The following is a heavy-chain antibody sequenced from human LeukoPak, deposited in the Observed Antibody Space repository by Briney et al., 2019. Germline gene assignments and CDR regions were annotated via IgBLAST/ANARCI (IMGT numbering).Heavy chain of an antibody. Sequence: SETLSLTCAVYGGSFSGYYWSWIRQPPGKGLEWIGEINHSGSTNYNPSLKSRVTISVDTSKNQFSLKLSSVTAADTAVYYCARETRGSSGWKGFDYWGQGTLVTVSS. CDR2: INHSGST. CDR1: GGSFSGYY. J-gene: IGHJ4*02. V-gene: IGHV4-34*01. CDR3: ARETRGSSGWKGFDY. D-gene: IGHD6-19*01.